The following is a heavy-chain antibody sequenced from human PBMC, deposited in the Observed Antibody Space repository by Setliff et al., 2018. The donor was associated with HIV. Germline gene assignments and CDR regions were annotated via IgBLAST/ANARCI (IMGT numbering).Heavy chain of an antibody. CDR1: SYSISSRYY. Sequence: SETLSLTCTVSSYSISSRYYWGWIRQPPGKGLEWIGSVYHTGSTYYNPSLKSRVTMSADTSKNQFSLKLSSVTAADTAVYYCASSPAWRSDSGLHTFDYWGQGTLVTVSS. CDR2: VYHTGST. J-gene: IGHJ4*02. D-gene: IGHD2-15*01. V-gene: IGHV4-38-2*02. CDR3: ASSPAWRSDSGLHTFDY.